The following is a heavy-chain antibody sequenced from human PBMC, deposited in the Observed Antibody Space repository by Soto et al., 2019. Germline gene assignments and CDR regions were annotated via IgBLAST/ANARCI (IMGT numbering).Heavy chain of an antibody. D-gene: IGHD6-13*01. CDR3: ARGSRQQLGDL. Sequence: QVQLVESGGGVVQPGSSLRLSCAASGFRLSDHGMHWVRQAPGKGLEWVAISYSDGRNKYYADSVKGRFTISRDNSKNTLDLQMNSLRGEDTALYYCARGSRQQLGDLWGQGTLVTVSS. CDR1: GFRLSDHG. J-gene: IGHJ5*02. V-gene: IGHV3-33*01. CDR2: SYSDGRNK.